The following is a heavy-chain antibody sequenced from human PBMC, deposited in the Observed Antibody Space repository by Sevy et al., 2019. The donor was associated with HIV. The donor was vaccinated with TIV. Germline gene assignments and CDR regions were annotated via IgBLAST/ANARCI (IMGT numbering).Heavy chain of an antibody. J-gene: IGHJ5*02. CDR1: GFTFSSYG. Sequence: GGSLRLSCAASGFTFSSYGMHWVRQAPGKGLEWVAVISYDGSNKYYADSVKGRFTISRDNSKNTLYLQMNSLRAEDTAVYYCAKSRPADYVILTGYLFRDTNNWFDPWGQGTLVTVSS. CDR2: ISYDGSNK. V-gene: IGHV3-30*18. CDR3: AKSRPADYVILTGYLFRDTNNWFDP. D-gene: IGHD3-9*01.